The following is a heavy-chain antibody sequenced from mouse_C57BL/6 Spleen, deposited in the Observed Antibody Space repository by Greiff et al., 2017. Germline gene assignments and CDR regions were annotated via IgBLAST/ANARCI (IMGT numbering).Heavy chain of an antibody. D-gene: IGHD1-1*02. V-gene: IGHV5-16*01. J-gene: IGHJ2*01. CDR3: ARERYGYVDY. Sequence: EVKLVESEGGLVQPGSSMKLSCTASGFTFSDYYMAWVRQVPEKGLEWVANINYDGSSTYYLDSLKSRFIISRDNAKNILYLQMSSLKSEDTATYYCARERYGYVDYWGQGTTLTVSS. CDR1: GFTFSDYY. CDR2: INYDGSST.